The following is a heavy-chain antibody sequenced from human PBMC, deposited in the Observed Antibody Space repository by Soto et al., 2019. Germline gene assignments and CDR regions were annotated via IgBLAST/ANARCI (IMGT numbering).Heavy chain of an antibody. J-gene: IGHJ5*01. D-gene: IGHD2-8*01. CDR1: GGSVSTNRAT. V-gene: IGHV6-1*01. CDR2: TYYRSKWDY. Sequence: QTLSLTCAISGGSVSTNRATWDWIRQSPSRGLEWLGRTYYRSKWDYDYAASVKGRININPDTSNNQVSLHLDSVTPDDTAVYYCARLIGNSWLDSWGQGTLVTVSS. CDR3: ARLIGNSWLDS.